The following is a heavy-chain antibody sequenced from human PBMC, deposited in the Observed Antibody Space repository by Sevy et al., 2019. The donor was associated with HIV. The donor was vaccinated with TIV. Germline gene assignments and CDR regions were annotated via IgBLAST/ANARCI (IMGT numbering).Heavy chain of an antibody. Sequence: ASVKVSCKVFGYSLSKLSMHWVRQAPGKGLEWMGSLDPGNGEITYAQTLQGRVTMTEDTSTDTAYMELSSVTSEDTATYYCATVGLGYYSGSSYYQGDWFDPWGQGTLVTVSS. J-gene: IGHJ5*02. CDR3: ATVGLGYYSGSSYYQGDWFDP. V-gene: IGHV1-24*01. CDR2: LDPGNGEI. D-gene: IGHD2-15*01. CDR1: GYSLSKLS.